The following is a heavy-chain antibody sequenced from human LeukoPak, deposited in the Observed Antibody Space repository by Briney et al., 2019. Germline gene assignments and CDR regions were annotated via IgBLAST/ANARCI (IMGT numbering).Heavy chain of an antibody. J-gene: IGHJ4*02. V-gene: IGHV4-34*01. CDR1: GGSFSGYY. CDR2: INHSGST. CDR3: ACPQNLDGEGY. D-gene: IGHD3-3*01. Sequence: SETLSLTCAVYGGSFSGYYWSWIRQPLGKGLEWIGEINHSGSTNYNPSLKSRVTISVDTSKNQFSLKLSSVTAADTAVYYCACPQNLDGEGYWGQGTLVTVSS.